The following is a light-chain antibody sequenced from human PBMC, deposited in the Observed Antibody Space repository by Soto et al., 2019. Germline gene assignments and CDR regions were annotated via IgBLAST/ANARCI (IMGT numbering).Light chain of an antibody. Sequence: EIVMTQSPATLSVPPGERATLSCRASQSVSTKLAWYQQKPGQPSRLLIYGASTRATGIPARFSGSGSGTEFTLTISSLQSEDFAVYFCQQYNNGYTFGQGTELEIK. J-gene: IGKJ2*01. CDR1: QSVSTK. CDR2: GAS. V-gene: IGKV3-15*01. CDR3: QQYNNGYT.